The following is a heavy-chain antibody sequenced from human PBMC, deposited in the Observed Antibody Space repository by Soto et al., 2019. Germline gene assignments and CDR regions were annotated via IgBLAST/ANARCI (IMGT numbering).Heavy chain of an antibody. V-gene: IGHV3-30*18. Sequence: QVQLVESGGGVVQPGRPLRLSCATSGFTFRSYGMHWVRQSPGKGLEWVAVISYDGESKYYADSVRGRFTISRDNSKNTLFLYMNSLRPEDTAVYYCAKDLVVAVVRLGEVSTDLDYWGQGILVTVSS. CDR3: AKDLVVAVVRLGEVSTDLDY. CDR1: GFTFRSYG. CDR2: ISYDGESK. D-gene: IGHD3-16*01. J-gene: IGHJ4*02.